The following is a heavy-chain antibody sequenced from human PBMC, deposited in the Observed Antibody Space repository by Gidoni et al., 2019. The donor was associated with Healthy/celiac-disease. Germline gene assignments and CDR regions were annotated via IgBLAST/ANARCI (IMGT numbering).Heavy chain of an antibody. CDR2: ISYDGSNK. Sequence: QVQLVASGGGVVQPGRSLRLPCAASGFTFRSYAMHWVRQAPGKGLEWVAVISYDGSNKYYADSVKGRFTISRDNSKNTLYLQMNSLRAEDTAVYYCASTERSDWFAEYYFDYWGQGTLVTVSS. CDR1: GFTFRSYA. V-gene: IGHV3-30*01. CDR3: ASTERSDWFAEYYFDY. J-gene: IGHJ4*02. D-gene: IGHD3-9*01.